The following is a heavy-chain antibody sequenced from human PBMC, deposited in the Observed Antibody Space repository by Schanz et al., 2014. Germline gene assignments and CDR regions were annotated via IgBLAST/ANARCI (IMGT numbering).Heavy chain of an antibody. CDR2: INSDGSST. V-gene: IGHV3-74*01. CDR3: ARDARNSDFDY. CDR1: GFTFSRSG. D-gene: IGHD2-15*01. J-gene: IGHJ4*02. Sequence: VQLVESGGGLVQPGRSLRLSCAASGFTFSRSGMHWVRQAPGKGLVWVSRINSDGSSTSYADSVKGRFTISRDNAKNTLYLQMNSLRAEDTAVYYCARDARNSDFDYWGQGTLVTVSS.